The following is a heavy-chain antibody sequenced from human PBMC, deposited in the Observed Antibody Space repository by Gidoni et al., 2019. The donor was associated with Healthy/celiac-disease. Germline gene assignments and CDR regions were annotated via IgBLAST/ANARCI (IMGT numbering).Heavy chain of an antibody. Sequence: QVQLQESGPGLVKPSETLSLTCTVSGGSLSSYYWSWIRQPPGKGLEWIGYIYYSGSTNYNPSLKRRVTISVDTSKNQFSLKLSSVTAADTAVYYCARDKGGDSGYDLFDYWGQGTLVTVSS. CDR3: ARDKGGDSGYDLFDY. J-gene: IGHJ4*02. CDR1: GGSLSSYY. D-gene: IGHD5-12*01. CDR2: IYYSGST. V-gene: IGHV4-59*01.